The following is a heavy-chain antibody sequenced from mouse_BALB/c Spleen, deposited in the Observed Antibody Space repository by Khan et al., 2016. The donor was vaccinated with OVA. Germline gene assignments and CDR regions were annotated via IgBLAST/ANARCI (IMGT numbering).Heavy chain of an antibody. CDR1: GYTFTSYW. V-gene: IGHV1S41*01. CDR2: ICPGSGSA. J-gene: IGHJ4*01. Sequence: DLVKPGASVKLSCKASGYTFTSYWIHWIKQRPGQGLEWIGHICPGSGSAYYNEMFKGKATLTVDTSSSTAYILLNSLSSEDSAVYFCARSKYYGSSVYAMDYWGQGTSVTVSS. CDR3: ARSKYYGSSVYAMDY. D-gene: IGHD1-1*01.